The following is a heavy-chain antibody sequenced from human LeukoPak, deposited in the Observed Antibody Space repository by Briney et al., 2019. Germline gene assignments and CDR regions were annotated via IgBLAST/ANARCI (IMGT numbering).Heavy chain of an antibody. CDR2: IHSSGST. Sequence: SETLSLTCTVSGGSISNYYWGWIRQPPGKGLEWIGFIHSSGSTKYNPSLKSRVTISVDTSKNQFSLKLSSVTAADTAVYYCARIQVGATSYAFDIWGQGTMVTVSS. CDR3: ARIQVGATSYAFDI. J-gene: IGHJ3*02. D-gene: IGHD1-26*01. CDR1: GGSISNYY. V-gene: IGHV4-59*08.